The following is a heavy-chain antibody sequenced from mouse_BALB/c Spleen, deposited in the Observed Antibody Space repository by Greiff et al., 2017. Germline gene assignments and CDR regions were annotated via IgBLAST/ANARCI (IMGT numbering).Heavy chain of an antibody. CDR1: GFAFSSYD. J-gene: IGHJ3*01. D-gene: IGHD2-4*01. CDR2: ISSGGGST. V-gene: IGHV5-12-1*01. Sequence: EVKLMESGGGLVKPGGSLKLSCAASGFAFSSYDMSWVRQTPEKRLEWVAYISSGGGSTYYPDTVKGRFTISRDNAKNTLYLQMSSLKSEDTAMYYCARHDYDYDGFAYWGQGTLSLSLQ. CDR3: ARHDYDYDGFAY.